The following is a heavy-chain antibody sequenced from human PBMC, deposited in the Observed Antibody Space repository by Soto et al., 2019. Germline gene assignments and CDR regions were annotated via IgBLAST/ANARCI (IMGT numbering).Heavy chain of an antibody. CDR1: GFTLSNFW. Sequence: EVQVVDSGGGLVQPGGSLRLSCAASGFTLSNFWVYWVRQAPGRGLVWVSGINTDGSSTTYADSVKGRFTISRDNAKDTVYLQMNSLRAEDTAVYYCARPYCSGGSCYSPPDYWGQGSLLTVSS. CDR2: INTDGSST. J-gene: IGHJ4*02. CDR3: ARPYCSGGSCYSPPDY. V-gene: IGHV3-74*03. D-gene: IGHD2-15*01.